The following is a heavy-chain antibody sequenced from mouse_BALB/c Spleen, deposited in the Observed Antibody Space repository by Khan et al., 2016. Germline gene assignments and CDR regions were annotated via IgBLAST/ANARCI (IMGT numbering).Heavy chain of an antibody. J-gene: IGHJ3*01. V-gene: IGHV3-8*02. Sequence: VQLKQSGPSLAKPSQTLSLTCSVTGDSITSGHWNWIRKFPGNKFDFMGYISHSGDSYYNPSLKSRISITRDTSKNQYYLQLNSVTTEDTATYYCATWEYYGSAFAYCGQGTLVTVSA. CDR1: GDSITSGH. CDR3: ATWEYYGSAFAY. D-gene: IGHD1-2*01. CDR2: ISHSGDS.